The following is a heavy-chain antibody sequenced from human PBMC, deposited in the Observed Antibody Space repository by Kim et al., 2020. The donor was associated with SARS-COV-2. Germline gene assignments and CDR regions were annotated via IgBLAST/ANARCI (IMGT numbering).Heavy chain of an antibody. V-gene: IGHV3-30*18. CDR3: AKDSSIFGVVIKSLYYYYGMDV. Sequence: GGSLRLSCAASGFTFSSYGMHWVRQAPGKGLEWVAVISYDGSNKYYADSVKGRFTISRDNSKNTLYLQMNSLRAEDTAVYYCAKDSSIFGVVIKSLYYYYGMDVWGQGTTVTVSS. J-gene: IGHJ6*02. D-gene: IGHD3-3*01. CDR1: GFTFSSYG. CDR2: ISYDGSNK.